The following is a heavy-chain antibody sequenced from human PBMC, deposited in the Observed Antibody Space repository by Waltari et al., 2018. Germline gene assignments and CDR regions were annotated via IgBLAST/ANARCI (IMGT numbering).Heavy chain of an antibody. Sequence: EVQLVQSGAEGKKPGEYLKISCKGSGYSFTDYWIVWVRQMPGKGLEWMGIIYPRDADTRYSPSAQGQVTISADKSISTAYLQWSSLKASDTAMYYCARPPVPAATTDFDYWGQGTLVTVSS. V-gene: IGHV5-51*01. D-gene: IGHD2-2*01. CDR2: IYPRDADT. CDR1: GYSFTDYW. CDR3: ARPPVPAATTDFDY. J-gene: IGHJ4*02.